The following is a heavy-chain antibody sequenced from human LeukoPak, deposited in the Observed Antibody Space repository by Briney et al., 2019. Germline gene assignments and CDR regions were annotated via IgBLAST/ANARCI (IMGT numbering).Heavy chain of an antibody. J-gene: IGHJ4*02. CDR3: ASSSS. CDR2: IPYDGSNK. CDR1: GFTFSSYA. D-gene: IGHD6-13*01. Sequence: PGGSLRLSCAASGFTFSSYAMHWVRQAPGKGLEWVAVIPYDGSNKYYADSVKGRFTISRDNSKNTLYLQMNSLRAEDTAEYYCASSSSWGQGTLVTVSS. V-gene: IGHV3-30-3*01.